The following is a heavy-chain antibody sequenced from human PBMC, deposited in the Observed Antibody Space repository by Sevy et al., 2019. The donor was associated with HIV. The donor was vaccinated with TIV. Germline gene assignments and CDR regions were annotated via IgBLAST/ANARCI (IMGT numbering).Heavy chain of an antibody. D-gene: IGHD6-13*01. CDR3: ARIKYRSGWYGDYGMDV. V-gene: IGHV4-4*07. Sequence: SETLSLTCTVSGGSISSYYWSWIRQPAGKGLEWIGRIYTSGSTNYNPSLKSRVTMSVDTSKNQFSLKLSSVTAADTAVYYCARIKYRSGWYGDYGMDVWGQGTTVTVSS. J-gene: IGHJ6*02. CDR2: IYTSGST. CDR1: GGSISSYY.